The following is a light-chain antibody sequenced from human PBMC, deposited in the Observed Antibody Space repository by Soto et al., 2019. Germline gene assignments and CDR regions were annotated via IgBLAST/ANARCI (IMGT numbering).Light chain of an antibody. J-gene: IGLJ1*01. CDR1: SRDIGNYNY. V-gene: IGLV2-14*01. Sequence: QSVLTQPASVSGSPGQSITISCTGTSRDIGNYNYVSWYQHHPGKAPKLMIYEVTSRPSGVSDRFSGSKSGMTASLTISGLQPEDEADYFCASYGSANTLVVFGTGTKVTVL. CDR2: EVT. CDR3: ASYGSANTLVV.